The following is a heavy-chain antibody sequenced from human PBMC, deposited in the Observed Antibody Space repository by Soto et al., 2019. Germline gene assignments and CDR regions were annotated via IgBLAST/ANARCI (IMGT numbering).Heavy chain of an antibody. Sequence: QVQLQQWGAGLLKPSETLSLTCAVYGGSFSGYYWSWIRQPPGKGLEWIGEINHSGSTNYNPSLKSRVTISVDTSKNQFSLKVSSVTAADTAVYYCARLALRFHGAFDIWGQGTMVTVSS. J-gene: IGHJ3*02. CDR2: INHSGST. CDR1: GGSFSGYY. CDR3: ARLALRFHGAFDI. D-gene: IGHD3-3*01. V-gene: IGHV4-34*01.